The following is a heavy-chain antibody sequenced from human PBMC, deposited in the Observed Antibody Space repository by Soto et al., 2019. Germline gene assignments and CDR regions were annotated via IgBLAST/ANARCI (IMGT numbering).Heavy chain of an antibody. CDR3: AKEGPITNWYFAC. CDR2: ISYDGKVA. V-gene: IGHV3-30*18. J-gene: IGHJ4*02. CDR1: GFTFSSYG. Sequence: QVQLVESGGGVVQPGRSLRLSCAASGFTFSSYGMHWVRQAPGKGLEWVTVISYDGKVAYYADSVKGRFTISRDNSKNTLYLQMNSLRTNDTAMYYCAKEGPITNWYFACWGQGILVTVSS. D-gene: IGHD1-1*01.